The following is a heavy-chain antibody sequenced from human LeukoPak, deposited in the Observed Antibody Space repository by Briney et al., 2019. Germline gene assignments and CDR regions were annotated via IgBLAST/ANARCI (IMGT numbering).Heavy chain of an antibody. V-gene: IGHV3-33*01. CDR3: ARDVSYNSLDY. CDR2: IWYDGSKK. Sequence: GRSLRLSCATSGFTFSSHGFYWVRQAPGKGLEWVGVIWYDGSKKYYADSVKGRSTISRDNSKNTLYLEMNSLRAEDTAVYYCARDVSYNSLDYWGQGTLVTVSS. D-gene: IGHD6-13*01. J-gene: IGHJ4*02. CDR1: GFTFSSHG.